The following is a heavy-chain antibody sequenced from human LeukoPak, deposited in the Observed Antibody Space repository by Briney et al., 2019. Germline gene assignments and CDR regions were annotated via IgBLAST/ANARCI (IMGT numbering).Heavy chain of an antibody. CDR3: ARPVRGP. Sequence: SETLSLACAVYGGSFSSYYWSWIRQPPGKGLEWIGEINHSGSTNYNPSLKSRVTISVDTSTNQFSLKVSSVTAADTAMYYCARPVRGPWGQGTLVTVSS. CDR1: GGSFSSYY. J-gene: IGHJ5*02. CDR2: INHSGST. V-gene: IGHV4-34*01.